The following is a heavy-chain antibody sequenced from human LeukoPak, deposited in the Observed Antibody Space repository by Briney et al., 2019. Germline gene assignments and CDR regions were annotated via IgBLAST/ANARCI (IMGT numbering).Heavy chain of an antibody. V-gene: IGHV3-53*01. CDR1: GFTVSSTY. D-gene: IGHD2-15*01. CDR2: IYSGGKV. Sequence: GSLRLSCAASGFTVSSTYMSWVRQTPGKGLEWVSVIYSGGKVYYIDSAKGRFTISRDTSKNTLYLQMSSLRVEDTAVYFCAGRHCSDGGCYFAGADPFDYWGQGTLVTVSS. J-gene: IGHJ4*02. CDR3: AGRHCSDGGCYFAGADPFDY.